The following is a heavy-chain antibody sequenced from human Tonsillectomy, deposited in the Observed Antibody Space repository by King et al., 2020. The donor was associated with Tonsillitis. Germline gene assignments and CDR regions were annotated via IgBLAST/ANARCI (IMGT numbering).Heavy chain of an antibody. D-gene: IGHD3-22*01. CDR1: GGTFSSYA. CDR2: IIPILGIA. CDR3: ARDGPLGVVVVIDAFDI. Sequence: QLVQSGAEVKKPGSSVKVSCKASGGTFSSYAISWVRQAPGQGLEWMGRIIPILGIANYAQKFQGRVTITADKSTSTAYMELSSLRSEDTAVYYCARDGPLGVVVVIDAFDIWGQGTMVTVSS. V-gene: IGHV1-69*09. J-gene: IGHJ3*02.